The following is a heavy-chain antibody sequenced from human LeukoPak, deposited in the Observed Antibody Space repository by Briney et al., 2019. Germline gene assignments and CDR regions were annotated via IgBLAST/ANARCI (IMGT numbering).Heavy chain of an antibody. Sequence: PGESLKISCQASGYSFTNYWIGWVRQMPEKGLEWMGIIYPGDSDTRYSPSFQGQVTISADKSISTAYLQWISLKASDTAIYYCARAYRSHNSDYYNFDYWGQGTLVTVSS. J-gene: IGHJ4*02. V-gene: IGHV5-51*01. CDR2: IYPGDSDT. CDR1: GYSFTNYW. CDR3: ARAYRSHNSDYYNFDY. D-gene: IGHD2-21*02.